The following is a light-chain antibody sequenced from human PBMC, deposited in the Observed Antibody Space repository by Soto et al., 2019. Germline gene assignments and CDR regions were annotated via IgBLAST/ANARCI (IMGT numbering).Light chain of an antibody. Sequence: EIVLPQSPGTLSLSPGERATLSCRASQSVSSSYLAWYQQKPGQAPRLLIYGPSSRATGIPDRFSGSGSGTDFALTISRLEPEDFAVYYCQQYGSQYTCGQGTKLESK. CDR2: GPS. J-gene: IGKJ2*01. CDR3: QQYGSQYT. V-gene: IGKV3-20*01. CDR1: QSVSSSY.